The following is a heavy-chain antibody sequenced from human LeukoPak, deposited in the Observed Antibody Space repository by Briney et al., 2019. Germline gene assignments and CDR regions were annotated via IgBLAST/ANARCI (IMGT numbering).Heavy chain of an antibody. CDR3: ARAGHMIYF. D-gene: IGHD2-8*01. Sequence: SETLSLTCTVSGDSISTNNYYWGWIRQPPGKGLEWIGTISYNGRTYYSPSLKSRLTISLDTSRNQFSLQMDSVTAADTAVYFCARAGHMIYFWGQGTLVTVSS. J-gene: IGHJ4*02. CDR1: GDSISTNNYY. V-gene: IGHV4-39*07. CDR2: ISYNGRT.